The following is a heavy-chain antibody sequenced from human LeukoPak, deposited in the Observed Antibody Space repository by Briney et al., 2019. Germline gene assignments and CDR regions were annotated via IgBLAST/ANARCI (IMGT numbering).Heavy chain of an antibody. CDR1: GGSISSYY. Sequence: SETLSLTCTVSGGSISSYYWSWIRQPPGKGLEWIGEINHSGSTNYNPSPKSRVTISVDTSKNQFSLKLSSVTAADTAVYYCARRPLLWFRELLYYYYMDVWGKGTTVTVSS. D-gene: IGHD3-10*01. CDR3: ARRPLLWFRELLYYYYMDV. J-gene: IGHJ6*03. V-gene: IGHV4-34*01. CDR2: INHSGST.